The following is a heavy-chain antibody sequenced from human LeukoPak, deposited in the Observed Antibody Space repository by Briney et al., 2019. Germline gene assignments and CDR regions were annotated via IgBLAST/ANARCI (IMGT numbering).Heavy chain of an antibody. D-gene: IGHD4-11*01. CDR3: ARVPHDYSDYVAY. CDR2: ISFSSTTI. CDR1: GFSFDTYS. Sequence: HPGGSLRLSCAASGFSFDTYSMNWFRQAPGKGLEWVAYISFSSTTIFYADFVKGRFTISRDNAQNPLFLQMSSLRAEDTAVYFCARVPHDYSDYVAYWGQGTLVTVSS. J-gene: IGHJ4*02. V-gene: IGHV3-48*04.